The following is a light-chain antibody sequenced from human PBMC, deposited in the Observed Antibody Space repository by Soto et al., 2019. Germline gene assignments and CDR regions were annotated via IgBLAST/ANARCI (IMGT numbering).Light chain of an antibody. CDR1: SSDVGSYNL. V-gene: IGLV2-23*01. CDR2: EGT. J-gene: IGLJ2*01. CDR3: CSYAGSGIV. Sequence: QSVLTQPASVSGSPGQSITISCTGTSSDVGSYNLVSWYRQPPGKAPKLMIYEGTKRPSGVSNRFSGSKSDNMASLTISGLQAEDEADYYCCSYAGSGIVFGGGTKLTVL.